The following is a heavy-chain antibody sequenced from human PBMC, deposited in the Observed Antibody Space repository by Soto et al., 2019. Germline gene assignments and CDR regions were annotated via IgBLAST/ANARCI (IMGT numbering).Heavy chain of an antibody. CDR3: ARYCSGGDCYPTHYYFYMDV. V-gene: IGHV3-7*01. J-gene: IGHJ6*03. D-gene: IGHD2-15*01. Sequence: GGSLRLSCAASGFTFSTYWMGWVRQAPGKGPEWMATIKQDGSEKYYVDSVRGRFTISRDNAKSSLYLQMNSLRAEDTALYYCARYCSGGDCYPTHYYFYMDVWGKGTTVTVSS. CDR2: IKQDGSEK. CDR1: GFTFSTYW.